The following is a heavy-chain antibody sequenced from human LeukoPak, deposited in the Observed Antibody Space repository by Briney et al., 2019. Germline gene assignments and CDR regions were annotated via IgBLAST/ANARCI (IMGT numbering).Heavy chain of an antibody. CDR2: IKQDGSKK. J-gene: IGHJ4*02. CDR1: GFTFSSYA. Sequence: GGSLRLSCAASGFTFSSYAMTWVRQAPGKGLEWVANIKQDGSKKSYVDSVKGRFTISRDNAKNSLYLQMNSLKVEDTAIYYCATYDSWSGYNIAYWGQGTLVTVSS. D-gene: IGHD3-3*01. CDR3: ATYDSWSGYNIAY. V-gene: IGHV3-7*03.